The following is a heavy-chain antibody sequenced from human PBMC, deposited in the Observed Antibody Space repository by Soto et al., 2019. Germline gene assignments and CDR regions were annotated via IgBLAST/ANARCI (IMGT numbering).Heavy chain of an antibody. V-gene: IGHV3-33*01. Sequence: GGSLRLSCAASGFTFRSYGMHWVRQAPGKGPEWVAVIWYDGSNKNYADSVKGRFTISRDNSKNTLYLQMNSLRAEDTAVYYCAMAGEMEIGYGLDVWGQGTMVTVFS. CDR1: GFTFRSYG. CDR3: AMAGEMEIGYGLDV. CDR2: IWYDGSNK. J-gene: IGHJ6*02. D-gene: IGHD6-19*01.